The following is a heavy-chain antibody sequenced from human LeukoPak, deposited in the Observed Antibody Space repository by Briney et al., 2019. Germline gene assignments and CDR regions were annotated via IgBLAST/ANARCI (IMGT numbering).Heavy chain of an antibody. J-gene: IGHJ4*02. V-gene: IGHV3-30*03. CDR2: ASTDEINQ. CDR1: GFTFSSYG. Sequence: GGSLRLSCAASGFTFSSYGMSWVRQAPGKGLEWVAVASTDEINQWYADSVKGLFIISRDNSRNTVILEMNSLRAEDTAVYYCARPPPTENFDWLLYFDYWGQGTLVTVSS. CDR3: ARPPPTENFDWLLYFDY. D-gene: IGHD3-9*01.